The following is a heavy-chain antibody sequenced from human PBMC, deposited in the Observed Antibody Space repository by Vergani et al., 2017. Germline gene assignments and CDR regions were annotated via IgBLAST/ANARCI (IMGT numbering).Heavy chain of an antibody. CDR1: GYTFTSYG. CDR2: ISAYNGNT. V-gene: IGHV1-18*01. CDR3: AREEQYYDILTGRMDV. J-gene: IGHJ6*03. Sequence: QVQLVQSGAEVKKPGASVKVSCKASGYTFTSYGISWVRQAPGQGLEWMGWISAYNGNTNYAQKLQGRVTMTTDTSTSTAYMELRSLRSDDTAVYCCAREEQYYDILTGRMDVWGKGTTVTVSS. D-gene: IGHD3-9*01.